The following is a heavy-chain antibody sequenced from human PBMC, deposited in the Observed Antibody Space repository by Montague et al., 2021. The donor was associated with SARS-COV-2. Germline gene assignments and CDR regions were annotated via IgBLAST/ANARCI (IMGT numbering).Heavy chain of an antibody. J-gene: IGHJ6*02. CDR1: GGSFSGYY. V-gene: IGHV4-34*01. CDR3: ASGRRILLWFGELLSGGDYYGMDV. D-gene: IGHD3-10*01. Sequence: SETLSLTCAVYGGSFSGYYWSWIRQPPGKGLEWIGEINHSGSTNYNPSLKSRVTISVDTSKNQFSLKLSSVTAADTAVYYCASGRRILLWFGELLSGGDYYGMDVWDQGTTVTVSS. CDR2: INHSGST.